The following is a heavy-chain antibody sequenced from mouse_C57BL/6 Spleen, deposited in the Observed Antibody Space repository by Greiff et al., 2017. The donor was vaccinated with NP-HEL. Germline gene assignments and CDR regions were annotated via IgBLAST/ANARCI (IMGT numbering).Heavy chain of an antibody. D-gene: IGHD1-1*01. V-gene: IGHV1-55*01. J-gene: IGHJ1*03. CDR3: ARERIYYYGSFDV. CDR1: GYTFTSYW. Sequence: QVHVKQPGAELVKPGASVKMSCKASGYTFTSYWITWVKQRPGQGLEWIGDIYPGSGSTNYNEKFKSKATLTVDTSSSTAYMQLSSLTSEDSAVYYCARERIYYYGSFDVWGTGTTVTVSS. CDR2: IYPGSGST.